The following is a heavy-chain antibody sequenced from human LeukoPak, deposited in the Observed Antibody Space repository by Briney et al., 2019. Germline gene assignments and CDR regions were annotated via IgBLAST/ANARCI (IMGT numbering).Heavy chain of an antibody. Sequence: SETLSLTCAVYGGSFSGYYWSWIRQPPGKGLEWIGEINHSGSTNYNPSLKSRVTMSVDTSKNQFSLKLSSVTAADTAVYYCARDQGIMIRGVLINSPFDYWGQGTLVTVSS. CDR2: INHSGST. CDR3: ARDQGIMIRGVLINSPFDY. V-gene: IGHV4-34*01. CDR1: GGSFSGYY. J-gene: IGHJ4*02. D-gene: IGHD3-10*01.